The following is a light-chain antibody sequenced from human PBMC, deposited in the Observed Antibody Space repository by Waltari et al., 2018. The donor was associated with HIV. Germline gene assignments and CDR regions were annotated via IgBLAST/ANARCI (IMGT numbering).Light chain of an antibody. CDR3: VAWDDSLRGVL. CDR2: RND. J-gene: IGLJ2*01. Sequence: SVLTQPPSVSGTPGQRVTISCSGSTSNIGSNYVFWYQHLPGTAPKLLIHRNDQRPSGVPDRFSASTSGTSASLAISGLRSEDEADYYCVAWDDSLRGVLFGGGTKVAVL. CDR1: TSNIGSNY. V-gene: IGLV1-47*01.